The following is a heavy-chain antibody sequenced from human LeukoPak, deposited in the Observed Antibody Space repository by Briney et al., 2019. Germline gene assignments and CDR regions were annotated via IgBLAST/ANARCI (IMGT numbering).Heavy chain of an antibody. J-gene: IGHJ4*02. D-gene: IGHD2-2*01. CDR1: GFTFSTYA. CDR2: ISSNGGST. Sequence: GGSLRLSCAASGFTFSTYAMHWVRQAPGKGLEYVSAISSNGGSTYYVNSVKGRFTISRDNSRNTLYLQMGSLRAEDMAVYYCARVFRGQHYYFDSWGQGTLVTVSS. CDR3: ARVFRGQHYYFDS. V-gene: IGHV3-64*01.